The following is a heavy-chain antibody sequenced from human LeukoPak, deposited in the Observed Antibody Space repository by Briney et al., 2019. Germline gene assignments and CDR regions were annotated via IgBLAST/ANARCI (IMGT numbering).Heavy chain of an antibody. V-gene: IGHV3-7*03. Sequence: PGGSLRLSCAASGFTFSSYWMSWVRQAPGKGLEWVANIKQDGSEKYYVDSVKGRFTTSRDNAKNSLYLQMNSLRAEDTAVYYCARMGSSDAFDIWGQGTMVTVSS. CDR3: ARMGSSDAFDI. CDR1: GFTFSSYW. CDR2: IKQDGSEK. J-gene: IGHJ3*02. D-gene: IGHD3-10*01.